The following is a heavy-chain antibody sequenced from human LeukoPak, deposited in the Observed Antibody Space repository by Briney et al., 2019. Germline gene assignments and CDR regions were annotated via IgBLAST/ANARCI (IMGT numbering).Heavy chain of an antibody. CDR2: MSPNSGNT. CDR1: GYTFTSYD. V-gene: IGHV1-8*03. J-gene: IGHJ4*02. D-gene: IGHD3-3*01. Sequence: ASVTVSFKASGYTFTSYDINWVRQATGQGREGMGWMSPNSGNTGYAQKFQGRVTITRNTSISTAYMELSSLRSEDTAVYYCARGAGGSGYYSLGYWGQGTLVTVSS. CDR3: ARGAGGSGYYSLGY.